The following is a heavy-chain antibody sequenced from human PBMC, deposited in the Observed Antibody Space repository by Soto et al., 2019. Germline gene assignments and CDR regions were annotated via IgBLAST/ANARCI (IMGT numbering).Heavy chain of an antibody. D-gene: IGHD3-22*01. V-gene: IGHV3-23*01. J-gene: IGHJ3*02. CDR1: GFTFSSYA. Sequence: GRSLRLSCAASGFTFSSYAMSRVRQAPGKGLEWVSAISGSGGSTYYADSVKGRFTISRDNSKNTLYLQMNSLRAEDTAVYYCAKPYYDSSGYSDAFDIWGQGTMVTVSS. CDR3: AKPYYDSSGYSDAFDI. CDR2: ISGSGGST.